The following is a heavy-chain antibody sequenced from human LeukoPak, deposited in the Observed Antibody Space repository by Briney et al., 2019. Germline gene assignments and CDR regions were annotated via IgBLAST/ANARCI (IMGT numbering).Heavy chain of an antibody. J-gene: IGHJ4*02. D-gene: IGHD3-3*01. V-gene: IGHV1-2*02. CDR2: INPNSGGT. Sequence: ASVKVSCKASGYTFTGYYMHWVRQAPGQGLEWMGWINPNSGGTNYAQKFQGRVTMTRDASISTAYMELSRLRSDDTAVYYCARGSDDFWSGYSPSYWGQGTLVTVSS. CDR1: GYTFTGYY. CDR3: ARGSDDFWSGYSPSY.